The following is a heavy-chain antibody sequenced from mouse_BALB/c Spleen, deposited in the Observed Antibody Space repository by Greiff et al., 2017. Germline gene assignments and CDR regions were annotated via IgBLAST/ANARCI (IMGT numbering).Heavy chain of an antibody. V-gene: IGHV14-4*02. CDR1: GLNITDYY. J-gene: IGHJ4*01. CDR3: GAYYAMDY. CDR2: IYPENGDT. Sequence: EVQLQQSGAELVRSGASVKLSCIASGLNITDYYMHRVKQRPEQGLEWIGWIYPENGDTEYAPKFQGKATTTADTSSNTAYLQLSSLTSEDTSVYYCGAYYAMDYWGQGTSVTVAS.